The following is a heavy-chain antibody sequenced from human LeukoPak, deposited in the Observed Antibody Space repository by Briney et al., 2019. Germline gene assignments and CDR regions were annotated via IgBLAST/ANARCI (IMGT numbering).Heavy chain of an antibody. J-gene: IGHJ4*02. V-gene: IGHV3-30*18. Sequence: PGRSLRLSCAASGFSFSLYGMHWVRQAPGKGLEWVAVISYDGGNIYYGDSVKGRFTISRDNSKNTLYLQMNSLRAEDTAVYYCAKGGWLGSDFVLDHWGQGTLVTVSS. CDR3: AKGGWLGSDFVLDH. D-gene: IGHD5-12*01. CDR2: ISYDGGNI. CDR1: GFSFSLYG.